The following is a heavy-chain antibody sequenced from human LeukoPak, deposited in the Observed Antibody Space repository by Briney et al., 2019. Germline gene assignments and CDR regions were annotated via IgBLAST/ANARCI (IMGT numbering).Heavy chain of an antibody. Sequence: PSETLSLTCTVSGGSISSYYWSWIRQPPGKGLEWIGYIYYSGSTNYNPSLKSRVTISVDTSKNQFSLKLSSVTAADTAVYYCARVGGGFWSGYYNYWGQGTLVTVSS. CDR3: ARVGGGFWSGYYNY. V-gene: IGHV4-59*01. CDR2: IYYSGST. D-gene: IGHD3-3*01. J-gene: IGHJ4*02. CDR1: GGSISSYY.